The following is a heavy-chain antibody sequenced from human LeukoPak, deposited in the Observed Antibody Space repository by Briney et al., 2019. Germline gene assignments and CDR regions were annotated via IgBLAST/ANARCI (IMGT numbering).Heavy chain of an antibody. V-gene: IGHV3-30*04. D-gene: IGHD2-2*01. CDR1: GFTFSSYA. CDR3: ARDSGGLGELLSSYYFDY. CDR2: ISYDGSNK. J-gene: IGHJ4*02. Sequence: PGGSLRLSCAASGFTFSSYAMHWVRQAPGKGLEWVAVISYDGSNKYYADSVKGRFTISRDNYKNTLYLQMNSLRAEDTAVYYCARDSGGLGELLSSYYFDYWGQGTLVTVSS.